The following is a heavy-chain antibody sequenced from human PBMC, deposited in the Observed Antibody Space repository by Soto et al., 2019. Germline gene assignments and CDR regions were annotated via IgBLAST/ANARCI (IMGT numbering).Heavy chain of an antibody. CDR2: IYHSGST. Sequence: SETLSLTCAVSGYSISSGYYWGWIRQPPGKGLEWIGSIYHSGSTYYNPSLKSRVTMSVDTSKNQFSLKLSSVTAADTAVYYCAGCITMVRGVIGWFDPWGQGTLVTVSS. CDR3: AGCITMVRGVIGWFDP. D-gene: IGHD3-10*01. CDR1: GYSISSGYY. V-gene: IGHV4-38-2*01. J-gene: IGHJ5*02.